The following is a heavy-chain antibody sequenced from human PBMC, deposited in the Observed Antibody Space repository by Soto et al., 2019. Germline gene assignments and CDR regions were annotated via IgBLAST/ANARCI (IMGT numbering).Heavy chain of an antibody. CDR3: ARWRYYYGMDV. J-gene: IGHJ6*02. D-gene: IGHD3-3*01. CDR1: GFTFSTFV. V-gene: IGHV3-23*01. Sequence: GGSLGLSCAASGFTFSTFVMTWVRQVPGEGLEWISSITGSGKSAYYADSVKGRATISRDNSKNTLYLQISSLGVDDTAVYYCARWRYYYGMDVWGQGTTVTVSS. CDR2: ITGSGKSA.